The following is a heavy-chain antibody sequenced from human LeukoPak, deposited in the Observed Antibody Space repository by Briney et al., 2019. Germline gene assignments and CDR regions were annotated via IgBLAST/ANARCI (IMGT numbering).Heavy chain of an antibody. CDR2: ISGSGGST. CDR1: GFTFSSYA. CDR3: AKDRPPTGFTAMVDIDY. D-gene: IGHD5-18*01. V-gene: IGHV3-23*01. J-gene: IGHJ4*02. Sequence: AGGSLRLSCAASGFTFSSYAMSWVRQAPGKGLEWVSAISGSGGSTYYADSVKGRFTISRDNSKNTLYLQMNSLRAEDTAVYYCAKDRPPTGFTAMVDIDYWGQGTLVTVSS.